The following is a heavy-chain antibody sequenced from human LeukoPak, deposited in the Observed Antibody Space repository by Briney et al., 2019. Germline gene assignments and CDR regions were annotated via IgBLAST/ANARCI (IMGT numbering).Heavy chain of an antibody. V-gene: IGHV1-24*01. J-gene: IGHJ5*02. CDR2: LDPEEGET. CDR1: GNTLSEVA. Sequence: GASVKVSCKVSGNTLSEVAMHCVRQAPGKGLEWMDGLDPEEGETIYAQKFPGRLNMTEDTSTDTAYMDLSSLRSEDTAVYYCDMEWVTWGQGTLVTVST. D-gene: IGHD3-3*01. CDR3: DMEWVT.